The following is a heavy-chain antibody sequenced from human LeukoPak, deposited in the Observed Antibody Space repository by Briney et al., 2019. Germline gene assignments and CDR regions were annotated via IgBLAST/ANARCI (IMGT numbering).Heavy chain of an antibody. Sequence: PSETLSLTCAVYGRPFSGYFWSWIRQPPGKGLGLIGEINHSGSTNYNPSLKSRVTISVDTSKNQFSLKLSSVTATDSDTYYCSRGLTPYGQYLRRTELLYWGQGTMATVSS. CDR1: GRPFSGYF. CDR2: INHSGST. V-gene: IGHV4-34*01. CDR3: SRGLTPYGQYLRRTELLY. J-gene: IGHJ4*02. D-gene: IGHD3-10*01.